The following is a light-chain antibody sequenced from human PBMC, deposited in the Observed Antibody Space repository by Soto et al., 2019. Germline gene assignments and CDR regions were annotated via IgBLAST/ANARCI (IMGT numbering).Light chain of an antibody. CDR1: QDINIW. CDR3: LQANSFPRT. Sequence: DLQLSPSPSSVSASVGARVTITCRASQDINIWLAWYQHKPGRAPTLLIYAASSLQSGVPSRFSGSGSGTDFTLTICNVQPEDFATYYCLQANSFPRTFGRGTKVDIK. CDR2: AAS. J-gene: IGKJ4*01. V-gene: IGKV1-12*01.